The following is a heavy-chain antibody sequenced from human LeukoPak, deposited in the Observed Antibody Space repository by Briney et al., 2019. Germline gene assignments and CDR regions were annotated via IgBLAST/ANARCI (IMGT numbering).Heavy chain of an antibody. J-gene: IGHJ5*02. D-gene: IGHD3-3*01. CDR2: IIPILGIA. Sequence: GASVKVSCKASGGTFSSYTISWVRQAPGRGLEWMGRIIPILGIANYAQKFQGRVTITADKSTSTAYMELSSLRSEDTAVYYCARGDSTDFWSGYSRRWFDPWGQGTLVTVSS. CDR3: ARGDSTDFWSGYSRRWFDP. CDR1: GGTFSSYT. V-gene: IGHV1-69*02.